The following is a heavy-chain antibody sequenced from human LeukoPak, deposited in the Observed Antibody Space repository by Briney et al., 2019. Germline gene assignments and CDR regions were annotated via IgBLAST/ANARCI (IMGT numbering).Heavy chain of an antibody. Sequence: PGGSLRLSCAASGFTFSGYAMSWVRQAPGKGLEWVSAISGSGGSTYYADSVKGRFTISRDNSKNTLYLQMNSLRAEDTAVYYCAKVFSAYSSGWYEYYDYWGQGTLVTVSS. CDR2: ISGSGGST. J-gene: IGHJ4*02. D-gene: IGHD6-19*01. CDR1: GFTFSGYA. CDR3: AKVFSAYSSGWYEYYDY. V-gene: IGHV3-23*01.